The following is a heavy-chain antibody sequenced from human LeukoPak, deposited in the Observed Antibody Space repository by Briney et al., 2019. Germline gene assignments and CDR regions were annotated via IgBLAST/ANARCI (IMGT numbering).Heavy chain of an antibody. J-gene: IGHJ4*02. CDR3: ARVGYYYDSSGYYGVCDY. CDR2: INSDGSST. D-gene: IGHD3-22*01. V-gene: IGHV3-74*01. Sequence: PGGSLRLSCAASGFTFSSYGMHWVRQAPGKGLVWVSRINSDGSSTSYADSVKGRFTISRDNAKNTLYLQMNSLRAEDTAVYYCARVGYYYDSSGYYGVCDYWGQGTLVTVSS. CDR1: GFTFSSYG.